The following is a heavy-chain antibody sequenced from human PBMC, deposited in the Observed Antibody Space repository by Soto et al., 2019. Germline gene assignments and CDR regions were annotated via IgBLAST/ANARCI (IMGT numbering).Heavy chain of an antibody. Sequence: ASVNGACKASGYTLSRDGISWVRQAPGQGLEWMGWISAYNGNTNYAQKLQGRVTMTTDTSTSTAYMELRSLRSDDTAVYYCARDNRTVLLWFGELYYDYWGQGTLVTVSS. CDR1: GYTLSRDG. J-gene: IGHJ4*02. CDR3: ARDNRTVLLWFGELYYDY. V-gene: IGHV1-18*01. CDR2: ISAYNGNT. D-gene: IGHD3-10*01.